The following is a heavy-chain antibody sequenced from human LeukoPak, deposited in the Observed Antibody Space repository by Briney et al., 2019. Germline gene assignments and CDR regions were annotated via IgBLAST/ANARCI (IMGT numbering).Heavy chain of an antibody. Sequence: ASVKVSCKASGYSFTAYDISWVRQATGQGLEWIGYINPNTGLTEYAQKFQGRVSLTRDTSITIAYMELNTLTSEDTAVYYCATTLRNNPPWGQGTLITVSS. D-gene: IGHD1-14*01. V-gene: IGHV1-8*01. CDR3: ATTLRNNPP. J-gene: IGHJ5*02. CDR2: INPNTGLT. CDR1: GYSFTAYD.